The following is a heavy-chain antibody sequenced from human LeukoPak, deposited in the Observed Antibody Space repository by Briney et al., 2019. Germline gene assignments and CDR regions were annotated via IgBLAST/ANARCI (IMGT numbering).Heavy chain of an antibody. CDR2: ISSSSSTI. V-gene: IGHV3-48*04. Sequence: GGSLRLSCAASGFTFSSYSMNWVRQAPGKGLEWVSYISSSSSTIYYADSVKGRFTISRDNAKNSLYLQMNSLRAEDTAVYYCARDGERNFDYWGQGTLVTVSS. CDR3: ARDGERNFDY. D-gene: IGHD1-26*01. J-gene: IGHJ4*02. CDR1: GFTFSSYS.